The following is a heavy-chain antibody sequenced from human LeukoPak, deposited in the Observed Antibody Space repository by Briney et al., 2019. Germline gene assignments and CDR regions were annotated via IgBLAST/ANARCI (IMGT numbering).Heavy chain of an antibody. Sequence: SETLSLTCTVSGGSISSYYWSWIRQPPGKGLEWIGYIYYSGSTNYNPSLKSRVTISGDTSKNQFSLKLRSVTAADTAVYYCARVPTVTFFDYWGQGTLVTVSS. CDR2: IYYSGST. V-gene: IGHV4-59*01. D-gene: IGHD4-17*01. J-gene: IGHJ4*02. CDR1: GGSISSYY. CDR3: ARVPTVTFFDY.